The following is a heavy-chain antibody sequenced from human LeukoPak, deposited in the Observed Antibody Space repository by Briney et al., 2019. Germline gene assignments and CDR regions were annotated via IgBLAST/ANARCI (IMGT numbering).Heavy chain of an antibody. D-gene: IGHD2-2*01. CDR1: GGSISSGSYY. CDR2: IYTSGST. J-gene: IGHJ3*02. V-gene: IGHV4-61*02. Sequence: SETLSLTCTVSGGSISSGSYYRSWIRQPAGKGLEWIGRIYTSGSTNYNPSLKSRVTISVDTSKNQFSLKLSSVTAADTAVYYCARDKGEYCSSTSCNYHDAFDIWGQGTMVTVSS. CDR3: ARDKGEYCSSTSCNYHDAFDI.